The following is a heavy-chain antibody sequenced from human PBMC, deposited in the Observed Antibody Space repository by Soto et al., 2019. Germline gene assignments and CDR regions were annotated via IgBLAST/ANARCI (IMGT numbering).Heavy chain of an antibody. CDR1: GYTFTSYG. D-gene: IGHD2-15*01. Sequence: QVQLVQYGAEVKKPGASVKVSCKASGYTFTSYGISWVRQAPGQGLEWMGWISAYNGNTNYAQKLQGRVTMTTDTSTSTAYMELRSLRSDDTAVYYCASSIIGYCSGGSCYAYFDIWGQGTMVTVSS. CDR2: ISAYNGNT. CDR3: ASSIIGYCSGGSCYAYFDI. V-gene: IGHV1-18*01. J-gene: IGHJ3*02.